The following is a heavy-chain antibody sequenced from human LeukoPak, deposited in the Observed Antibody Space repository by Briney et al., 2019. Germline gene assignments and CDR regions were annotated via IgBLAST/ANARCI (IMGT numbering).Heavy chain of an antibody. Sequence: GGSLRLSCAASGFTFSDYYISWIRQAPGKGLEGVSYISSSGSTIYYADSVKGRFTISRDNAKNSLYLQMNSLRAEDTAVYYCAREGITPDDFDIWGQGTMVTVSS. D-gene: IGHD3-16*01. CDR3: AREGITPDDFDI. CDR2: ISSSGSTI. CDR1: GFTFSDYY. V-gene: IGHV3-11*01. J-gene: IGHJ3*02.